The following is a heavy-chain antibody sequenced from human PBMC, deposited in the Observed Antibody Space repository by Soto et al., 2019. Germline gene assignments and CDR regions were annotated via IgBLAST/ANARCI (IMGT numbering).Heavy chain of an antibody. Sequence: SETLSLTCTVSGGSISSYYWSWIRQPAGEGLRWIGRIFTSGSTNYNPSLKSRVTMSVDTSKNQFSLKLSSVTAADTAVYYCARVTSGTTWRFEYRGQAPLVTLSS. V-gene: IGHV4-4*07. CDR2: IFTSGST. J-gene: IGHJ4*02. CDR1: GGSISSYY. D-gene: IGHD3-10*01. CDR3: ARVTSGTTWRFEY.